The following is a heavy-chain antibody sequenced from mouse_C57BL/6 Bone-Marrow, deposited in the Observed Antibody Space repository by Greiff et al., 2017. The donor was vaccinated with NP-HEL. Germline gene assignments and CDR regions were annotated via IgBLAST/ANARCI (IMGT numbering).Heavy chain of an antibody. CDR2: ISSGSSTI. Sequence: VKLVESGGGLVKPGGSLKLSCAASGFTFSDYGMHWVRQAPEKGLEWVAYISSGSSTIYYADTVKGRFTISRDNAKNTLFLQMTSLRSEDTAMYYCARRTTVVEGAWFAYWGQGTLVTVSA. CDR1: GFTFSDYG. D-gene: IGHD1-1*01. J-gene: IGHJ3*01. CDR3: ARRTTVVEGAWFAY. V-gene: IGHV5-17*01.